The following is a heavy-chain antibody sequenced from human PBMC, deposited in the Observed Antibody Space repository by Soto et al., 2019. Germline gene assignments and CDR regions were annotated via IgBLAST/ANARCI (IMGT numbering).Heavy chain of an antibody. CDR1: GFSFSTYA. D-gene: IGHD6-19*01. Sequence: EVRLLDSGGGLVQPGGSLRLSCAASGFSFSTYAMSWVRQAPGKGLEWVSSISATGSRTFYADSVEGRFTISRDNSKKTVYLQMSSLRPEDSAVYYCGKEMAAFDHWGQGTLVTVSS. J-gene: IGHJ4*02. V-gene: IGHV3-23*01. CDR2: ISATGSRT. CDR3: GKEMAAFDH.